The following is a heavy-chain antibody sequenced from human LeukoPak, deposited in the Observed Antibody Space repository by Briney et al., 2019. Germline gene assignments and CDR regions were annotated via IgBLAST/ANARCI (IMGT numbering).Heavy chain of an antibody. V-gene: IGHV3-7*03. D-gene: IGHD3-16*01. CDR2: INHNGNVN. Sequence: GGSLRLSCAASGFTFSSYWMNWARQAPGEGLEWVASINHNGNVNYYVNSVKGRFTISRDNAKNSLYLQMSNLRAEDTAVYFCARGGGLDVWGQGATVTVSS. CDR1: GFTFSSYW. J-gene: IGHJ6*02. CDR3: ARGGGLDV.